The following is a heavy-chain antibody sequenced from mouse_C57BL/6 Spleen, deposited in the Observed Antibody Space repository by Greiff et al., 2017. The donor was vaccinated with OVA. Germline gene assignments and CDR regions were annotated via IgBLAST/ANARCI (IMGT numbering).Heavy chain of an antibody. V-gene: IGHV1-50*01. Sequence: VQLQQPGAELVKPGASVKLSCKASGYTFTSYWMQWVKQRPGQGLEWIGEIDPSDSYTNYNQKFKGKATLTVDTSSNTAYMQLSSLTSEDSAVYYCARSGGNYPAMDYWGQGTSVTVSS. J-gene: IGHJ4*01. CDR2: IDPSDSYT. CDR3: ARSGGNYPAMDY. D-gene: IGHD2-1*01. CDR1: GYTFTSYW.